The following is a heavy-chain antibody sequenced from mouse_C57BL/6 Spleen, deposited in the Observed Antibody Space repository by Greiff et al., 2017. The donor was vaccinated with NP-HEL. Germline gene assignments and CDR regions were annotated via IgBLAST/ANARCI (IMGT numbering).Heavy chain of an antibody. J-gene: IGHJ1*03. CDR2: IYPRDGST. CDR3: AKGSSYGYWYFDV. CDR1: GYTFTDHT. D-gene: IGHD1-1*01. V-gene: IGHV1-78*01. Sequence: VKLVESDAELVKPGASVKISCKVSGYTFTDHTIHWMKQRPEQGLEWIGYIYPRDGSTKYNEKFKGKATLTADKSSSTAYMQLNSLTSEDSAVYFCAKGSSYGYWYFDVWGTGTTVTVSS.